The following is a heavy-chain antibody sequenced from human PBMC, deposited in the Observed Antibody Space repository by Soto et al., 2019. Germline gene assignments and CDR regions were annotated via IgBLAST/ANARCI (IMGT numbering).Heavy chain of an antibody. J-gene: IGHJ6*02. V-gene: IGHV1-18*01. CDR3: ARTLRDCSGGSCYYYYYGMDV. CDR1: CYSFTGYG. Sequence: ASVKVSCKASCYSFTGYGISWVRQAPGQGLEWMGWISAYNGNANYAQKLQGRVTMTTDTSTSTAYMELRSLRSDDTAVYYCARTLRDCSGGSCYYYYYGMDVWGQGTTVTVSS. CDR2: ISAYNGNA. D-gene: IGHD2-15*01.